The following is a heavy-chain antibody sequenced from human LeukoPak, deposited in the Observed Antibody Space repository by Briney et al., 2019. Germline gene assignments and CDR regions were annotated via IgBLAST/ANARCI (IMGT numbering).Heavy chain of an antibody. Sequence: SVKVSCKASGGTFSSYAISWVRQAPGQGLEWMGGIIPIFGTANYAQKFQGRVTITADESTSTAYTELSSLRSEDTAVYYCAREGYYYDSSGYYALDYWGQGTLVTVSS. J-gene: IGHJ4*02. CDR3: AREGYYYDSSGYYALDY. D-gene: IGHD3-22*01. CDR1: GGTFSSYA. V-gene: IGHV1-69*13. CDR2: IIPIFGTA.